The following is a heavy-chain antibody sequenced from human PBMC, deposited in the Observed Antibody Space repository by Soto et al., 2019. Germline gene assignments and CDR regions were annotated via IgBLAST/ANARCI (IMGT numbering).Heavy chain of an antibody. Sequence: SETLSLTCTVSGGSISSSSYYWGWIRQPPGKGLEWIGSIYYSGSTYYNPSLKSRVTISVDTSKNQFSLKLSSVTAADTAVYYCARHLRPLIVVVPFDYWGQGTLVTVSS. D-gene: IGHD3-22*01. CDR1: GGSISSSSYY. CDR3: ARHLRPLIVVVPFDY. V-gene: IGHV4-39*01. J-gene: IGHJ4*02. CDR2: IYYSGST.